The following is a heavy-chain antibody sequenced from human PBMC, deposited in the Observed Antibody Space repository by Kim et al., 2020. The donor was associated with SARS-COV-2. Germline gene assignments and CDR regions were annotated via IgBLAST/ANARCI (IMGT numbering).Heavy chain of an antibody. CDR3: AREALSGIAVAGLFDY. J-gene: IGHJ4*02. Sequence: ASVKVSCKASGYTFTSYAMHWVRQAPGQRLEWMGWINAGNGNTKYSQKFQGRVTITRDTSASTAYMELSSLRSEDTAVYYCAREALSGIAVAGLFDYWGQGTLVTVSS. V-gene: IGHV1-3*01. D-gene: IGHD6-19*01. CDR1: GYTFTSYA. CDR2: INAGNGNT.